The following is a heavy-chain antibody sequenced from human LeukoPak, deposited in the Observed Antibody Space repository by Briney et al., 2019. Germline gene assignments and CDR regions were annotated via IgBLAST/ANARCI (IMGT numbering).Heavy chain of an antibody. CDR3: ARDAIAVAGYYYYGMGV. CDR1: GGSINSYY. D-gene: IGHD6-19*01. V-gene: IGHV4-59*01. J-gene: IGHJ6*02. CDR2: IFYSGST. Sequence: SETPSLTCTVPGGSINSYYWSWIRQPPGGGLEWIGYIFYSGSTNYNPSLKSRVTISVDTSKQQFSLKLSSVTAGDTAVYYCARDAIAVAGYYYYGMGVWGQGTTVTVSS.